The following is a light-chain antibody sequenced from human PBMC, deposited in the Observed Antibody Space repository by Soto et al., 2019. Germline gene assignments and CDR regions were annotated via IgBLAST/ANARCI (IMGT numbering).Light chain of an antibody. CDR2: DAS. CDR3: QQSDIWPWT. J-gene: IGKJ1*01. CDR1: QSVNRY. Sequence: EIVLTQSPATLSLSPGGRATLSCWASQSVNRYLVWYQQKPGQAPRLLMYDASKRATGIPARFSGSGSGTDFTLTISSLETEDFAVYYCQQSDIWPWTFGQGAKVDIK. V-gene: IGKV3-11*01.